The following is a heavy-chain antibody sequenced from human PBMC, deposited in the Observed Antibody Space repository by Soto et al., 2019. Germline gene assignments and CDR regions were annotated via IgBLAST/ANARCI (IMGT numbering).Heavy chain of an antibody. D-gene: IGHD3-22*01. V-gene: IGHV5-51*01. CDR3: ARYYYDSSGYLDAFDI. CDR2: IYPGDSDT. Sequence: GESLKISCNGSGYSFTSYWIGWVRQMPGKGLEWMGIIYPGDSDTRYSPSFQGQVTISADTSISTAYLQWSSLKASDTAMYYCARYYYDSSGYLDAFDIWGQGTMVTVSS. J-gene: IGHJ3*02. CDR1: GYSFTSYW.